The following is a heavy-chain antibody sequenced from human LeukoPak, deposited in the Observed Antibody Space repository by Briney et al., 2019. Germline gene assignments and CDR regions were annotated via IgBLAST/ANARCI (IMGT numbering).Heavy chain of an antibody. Sequence: GGSLRLSCTASGFTFSDYNMHWVRQAPGKGLEWVSSLSGRSSYIYYADSLRGRFTISRDNSKNSLYLQMNSLRAEDTAVYYCARLANDYSNYHYYYYYMDVWGKGTTVTVSS. V-gene: IGHV3-21*01. CDR1: GFTFSDYN. J-gene: IGHJ6*03. CDR2: LSGRSSYI. D-gene: IGHD4-11*01. CDR3: ARLANDYSNYHYYYYYMDV.